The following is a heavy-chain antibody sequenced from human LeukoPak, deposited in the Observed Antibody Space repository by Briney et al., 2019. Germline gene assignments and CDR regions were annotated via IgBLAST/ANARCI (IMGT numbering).Heavy chain of an antibody. CDR2: IYYSGST. CDR3: ARDSYGGDAFDI. D-gene: IGHD3-10*01. CDR1: GGSISSYY. J-gene: IGHJ3*02. Sequence: SETLSLTCTVSGGSISSYYWSWIRQPPGKGLEWIGYIYYSGSTNYNPSLKSRVTISVDTSKNQFSLKLSSVTAADTAVYYCARDSYGGDAFDIWGQGAMVTVSS. V-gene: IGHV4-59*01.